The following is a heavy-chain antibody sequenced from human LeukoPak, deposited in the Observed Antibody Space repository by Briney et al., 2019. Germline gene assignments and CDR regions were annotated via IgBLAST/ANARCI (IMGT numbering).Heavy chain of an antibody. CDR3: ARSTVNTMIVGVIDDY. D-gene: IGHD3-22*01. CDR1: GYIFTDYY. V-gene: IGHV1-2*02. Sequence: ASVKVSCKASGYIFTDYYMHWVRQAPGQGLEWMGWINPDSGGTNYAQKFQGRVTMTTDTSINTASMELSRLRSDDTAVYYCARSTVNTMIVGVIDDYWGQGTLVTVSS. J-gene: IGHJ4*02. CDR2: INPDSGGT.